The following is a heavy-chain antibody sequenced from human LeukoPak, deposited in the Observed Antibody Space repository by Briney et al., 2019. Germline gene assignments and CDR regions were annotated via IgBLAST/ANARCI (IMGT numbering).Heavy chain of an antibody. CDR1: GFTFSSYG. CDR2: ISYDGSNK. J-gene: IGHJ6*02. CDR3: AKDSYYGSGSYHGMDV. D-gene: IGHD3-10*01. Sequence: GRSLRLSCAASGFTFSSYGMHWVRQAPGKGLEWVADISYDGSNKYYADSVKGRFTISRDNSKNTLYLQMNSLRAEDTAVYYCAKDSYYGSGSYHGMDVWGQGTTVTVSS. V-gene: IGHV3-30*18.